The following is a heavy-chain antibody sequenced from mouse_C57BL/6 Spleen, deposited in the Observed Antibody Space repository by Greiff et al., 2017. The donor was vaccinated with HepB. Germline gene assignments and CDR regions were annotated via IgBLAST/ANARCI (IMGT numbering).Heavy chain of an antibody. J-gene: IGHJ3*01. CDR1: GFTFSSYG. V-gene: IGHV5-6*01. Sequence: DVQLVESGGDLVKPGGSLKLSCAASGFTFSSYGMSWVRQTPDKRLEWVATISSGGSYTYYPDSVKGRFTISRDNAKNTLYLQMSSLNSEDTAMYYCARHGITTGDPAWFAYWGQGTLVTVSA. CDR3: ARHGITTGDPAWFAY. D-gene: IGHD1-1*01. CDR2: ISSGGSYT.